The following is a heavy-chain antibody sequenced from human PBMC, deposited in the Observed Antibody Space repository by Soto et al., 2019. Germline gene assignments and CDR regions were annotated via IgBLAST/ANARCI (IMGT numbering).Heavy chain of an antibody. CDR1: VVSISSGGYY. J-gene: IGHJ5*02. Sequence: PSETLSLTCTFSVVSISSGGYYCSWIRQHPWKGLEWIGYIYYSGSTYYNPSLKSRVTISVDTSKNQFSLKLSSVTAADTAVYYCARDGPLGDFWSGPPPTWFDPWGQGTLVIVSS. D-gene: IGHD3-3*01. V-gene: IGHV4-31*03. CDR3: ARDGPLGDFWSGPPPTWFDP. CDR2: IYYSGST.